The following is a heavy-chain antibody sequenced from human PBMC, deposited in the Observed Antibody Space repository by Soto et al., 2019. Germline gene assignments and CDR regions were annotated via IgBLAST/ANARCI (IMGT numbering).Heavy chain of an antibody. D-gene: IGHD3-22*01. Sequence: PSETLSITCTLCGGGILDSMDYWAWIRQTPGKGLEWIGTIFYSGGAFYTPSLKSRVTMSVDTSNNQFSLKLSSVTAADTAVYYCARQASGYYYGWFDPWGQGTLVTVSS. V-gene: IGHV4-39*01. CDR3: ARQASGYYYGWFDP. CDR1: GGGILDSMDY. J-gene: IGHJ5*02. CDR2: IFYSGGA.